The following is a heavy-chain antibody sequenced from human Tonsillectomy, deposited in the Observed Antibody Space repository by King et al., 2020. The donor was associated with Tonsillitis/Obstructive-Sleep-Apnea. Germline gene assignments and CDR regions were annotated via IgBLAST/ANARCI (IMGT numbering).Heavy chain of an antibody. Sequence: QLVQSGAEVKKPGASVKVSCKASGYTFTNYGISWVRQAPGQGLEWMGWISTYNGNTNYAQKLQGRVTMTTDTSTSTAYMDLRGLRSDDTAVYYCARHPLRGSRIDYYYYYMDVWGKGTTVTVSS. CDR3: ARHPLRGSRIDYYYYYMDV. CDR1: GYTFTNYG. J-gene: IGHJ6*03. CDR2: ISTYNGNT. D-gene: IGHD2-2*01. V-gene: IGHV1-18*01.